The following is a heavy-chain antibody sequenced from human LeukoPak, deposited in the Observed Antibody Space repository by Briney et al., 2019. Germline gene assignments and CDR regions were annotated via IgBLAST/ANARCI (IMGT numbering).Heavy chain of an antibody. J-gene: IGHJ3*01. CDR2: IFRSGET. CDR3: ANGSPTTGFDV. CDR1: GYSISSGLY. Sequence: AETLSLTCTVSGYSISSGLYWGWIRHPPGEGLQWSGSIFRSGETYYNPSLRTRVTIPLDTSRNPFSLKLNSVTAADTAVYYCANGSPTTGFDVWGQGTMVTV. V-gene: IGHV4-38-2*02. D-gene: IGHD5-24*01.